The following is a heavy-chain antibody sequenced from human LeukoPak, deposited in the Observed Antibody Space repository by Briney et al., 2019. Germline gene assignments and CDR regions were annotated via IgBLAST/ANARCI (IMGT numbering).Heavy chain of an antibody. CDR3: ASWSAMVRGEDWFDP. J-gene: IGHJ5*02. D-gene: IGHD3-10*01. Sequence: SGTLSLTCAVSGGSISSSNWWGWVRQPPGKGLEWIGEIYHSGSTNYNPSLKSRVTISVDKSKNQFSLKLSSVTAADTAVYYCASWSAMVRGEDWFDPWGQGTLVTVSS. V-gene: IGHV4-4*02. CDR1: GGSISSSNW. CDR2: IYHSGST.